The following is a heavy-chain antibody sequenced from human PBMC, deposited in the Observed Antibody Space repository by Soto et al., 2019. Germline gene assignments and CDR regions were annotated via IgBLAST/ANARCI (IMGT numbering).Heavy chain of an antibody. D-gene: IGHD6-19*01. Sequence: EVQLLEAGGGLVQPGGSLRLSCAASGFNFSSFAMSWVRQAPGKGLEWVSAIGSRGDRTYFADSVKGRFTISRNNSNNTLYLQMSSVRAEDTAVYYCAKDLIYGYNSGRPFDPWGQGTLVTVCS. CDR2: IGSRGDRT. J-gene: IGHJ5*02. CDR1: GFNFSSFA. CDR3: AKDLIYGYNSGRPFDP. V-gene: IGHV3-23*01.